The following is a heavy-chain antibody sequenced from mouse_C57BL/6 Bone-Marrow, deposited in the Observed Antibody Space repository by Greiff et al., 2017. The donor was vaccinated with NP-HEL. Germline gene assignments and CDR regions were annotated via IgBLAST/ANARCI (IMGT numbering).Heavy chain of an antibody. J-gene: IGHJ2*01. Sequence: DVKLQESGPGLVKPSQSLSLTCSVTGYSITSGYYWNWIRQFPGNKLEWMGYISYDGSNNYNPSLKNRISITRDTSKNQFFLKLNSVTTEDTATYYCARGSMMVTTRYFDYWGQGTTLTVSS. CDR2: ISYDGSN. V-gene: IGHV3-6*01. CDR1: GYSITSGYY. CDR3: ARGSMMVTTRYFDY. D-gene: IGHD2-3*01.